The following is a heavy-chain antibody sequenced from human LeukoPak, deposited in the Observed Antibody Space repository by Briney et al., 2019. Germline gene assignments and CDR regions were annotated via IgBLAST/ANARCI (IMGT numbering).Heavy chain of an antibody. D-gene: IGHD3-16*01. CDR1: GYTFTNYG. V-gene: IGHV1-69*13. Sequence: SVKVSCKASGYTFTNYGISWVRQAPGQGLEWMGGIIPIFGTANYAQKFQGRVTITADESTSTAYMELSSLRSEDTAVYYCARGYVGDFYGRRNYFDYWGQGTLVTVSS. CDR3: ARGYVGDFYGRRNYFDY. J-gene: IGHJ4*02. CDR2: IIPIFGTA.